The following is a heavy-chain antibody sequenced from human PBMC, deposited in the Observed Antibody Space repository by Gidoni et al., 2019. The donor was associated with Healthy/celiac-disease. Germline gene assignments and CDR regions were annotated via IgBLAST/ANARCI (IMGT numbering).Heavy chain of an antibody. D-gene: IGHD6-6*01. J-gene: IGHJ3*02. Sequence: QVQLVPSGAAVKTPGASVKVSCKASGYTFTAYSMPWVRQAPGQGLEWMGWINPNSGGTNYAQEVQGRVTMTRETSISTAYMELSRLRSDDTAVYYCARERRGRESIAARRGAFDIWGQGTMVTVSS. CDR2: INPNSGGT. CDR3: ARERRGRESIAARRGAFDI. V-gene: IGHV1-2*02. CDR1: GYTFTAYS.